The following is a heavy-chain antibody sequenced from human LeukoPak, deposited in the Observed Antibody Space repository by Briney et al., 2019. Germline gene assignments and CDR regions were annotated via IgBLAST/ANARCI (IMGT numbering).Heavy chain of an antibody. CDR3: ARDFFNYYDSSGYNSHLDY. V-gene: IGHV1-2*02. Sequence: ASVKVSCKASGYTFTGYYMHWVRQAPRQGLEWMGWINPNSGGTNYAQKFQGRVTMTRDTSISTAYMELSRLRSDDTAVYYCARDFFNYYDSSGYNSHLDYWGQGTLVTVSS. CDR2: INPNSGGT. J-gene: IGHJ4*02. D-gene: IGHD3-22*01. CDR1: GYTFTGYY.